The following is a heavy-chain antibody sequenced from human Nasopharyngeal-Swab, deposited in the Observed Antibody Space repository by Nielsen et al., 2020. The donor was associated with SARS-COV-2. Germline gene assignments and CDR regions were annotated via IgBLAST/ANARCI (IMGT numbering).Heavy chain of an antibody. Sequence: WVRQAPGQGLEWMGRINPNSGGTNYAQKFQGRVTMTRDTSISTAYMELSRLRSDDTAVYYCARGYPRIGDYYYGMDVWGQGTTVTVSS. CDR3: ARGYPRIGDYYYGMDV. V-gene: IGHV1-2*06. D-gene: IGHD2/OR15-2a*01. CDR2: INPNSGGT. J-gene: IGHJ6*02.